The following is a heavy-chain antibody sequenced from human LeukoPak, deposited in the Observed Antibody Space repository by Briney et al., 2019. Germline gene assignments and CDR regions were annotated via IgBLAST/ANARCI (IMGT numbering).Heavy chain of an antibody. CDR3: AREGRDGYPESSYYYYGMDV. CDR1: GYTFTSYA. D-gene: IGHD5-24*01. J-gene: IGHJ6*02. CDR2: INAGNGNT. V-gene: IGHV1-3*01. Sequence: ASVKVSCKASGYTFTSYAMHWVRQAPGQRLEWMGWINAGNGNTKYSQKFQGRVTITRDTSASTAYMEVSGLRSEDTAVYYCAREGRDGYPESSYYYYGMDVWGQGTTVTVSS.